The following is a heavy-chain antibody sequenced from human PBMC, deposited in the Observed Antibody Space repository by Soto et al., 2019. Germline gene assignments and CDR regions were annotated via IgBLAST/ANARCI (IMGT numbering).Heavy chain of an antibody. CDR2: ISYDGSNK. Sequence: QVQLVESGGCVVQPGRSLRLSCAASGFTFRSYVMHWVRQAPGKGLEWVAIISYDGSNKYYVNSVKGRFTISRDNSNNTLYLQMNSLRAEDTAIYYCAKDLSREVATTTKMYYHYGMDVWGQGTTVTVSS. V-gene: IGHV3-30*18. D-gene: IGHD5-12*01. CDR1: GFTFRSYV. CDR3: AKDLSREVATTTKMYYHYGMDV. J-gene: IGHJ6*02.